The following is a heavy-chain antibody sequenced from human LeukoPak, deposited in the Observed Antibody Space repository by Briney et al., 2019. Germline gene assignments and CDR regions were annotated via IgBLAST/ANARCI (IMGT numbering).Heavy chain of an antibody. CDR2: ISSRGTNI. Sequence: GGSLRLSCAASGFTFNIYTINWVRQAPGKGLEWVSSISSRGTNIYYADSVKGRFTVSRDNAKNSLFLQMNSLRAEDTAVYYCARLAGYCDSTSNCYSDYWGQGTLVTVSS. V-gene: IGHV3-21*01. D-gene: IGHD2-2*01. CDR1: GFTFNIYT. CDR3: ARLAGYCDSTSNCYSDY. J-gene: IGHJ4*02.